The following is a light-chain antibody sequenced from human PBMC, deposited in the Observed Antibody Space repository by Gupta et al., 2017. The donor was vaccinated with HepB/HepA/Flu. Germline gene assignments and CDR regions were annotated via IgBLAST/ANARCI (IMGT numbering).Light chain of an antibody. CDR3: QQYGSSPPVPPLIT. V-gene: IGKV3-20*01. CDR1: QSVSSSY. CDR2: GAS. Sequence: EIVLTQSPGTLSLSPGERATLSCRASQSVSSSYLAWYQQKPGQAPRLLIYGASSRATGIPDRFSGSGSGTDFTLTISRLEPEDFAVYYCQQYGSSPPVPPLITFGQGTRLEIK. J-gene: IGKJ5*01.